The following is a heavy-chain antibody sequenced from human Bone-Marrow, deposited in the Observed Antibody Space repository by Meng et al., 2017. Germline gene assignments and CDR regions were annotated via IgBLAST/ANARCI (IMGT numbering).Heavy chain of an antibody. CDR3: AREASGSYWFDP. J-gene: IGHJ5*02. CDR1: RGTFSAYA. D-gene: IGHD1-26*01. Sequence: SVKVSCKASRGTFSAYAITWVRQAPGQGLEWMGGIIPMFGTETYAHKVQGRVTITADESTRTAFMELSGLRSEDTAVYYCAREASGSYWFDPWGQGTLVTVSS. CDR2: IIPMFGTE. V-gene: IGHV1-69*13.